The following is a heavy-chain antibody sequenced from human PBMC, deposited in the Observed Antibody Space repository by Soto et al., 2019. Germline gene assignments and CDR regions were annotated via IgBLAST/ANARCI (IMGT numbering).Heavy chain of an antibody. J-gene: IGHJ3*02. CDR1: GFTFSSYS. D-gene: IGHD6-19*01. V-gene: IGHV3-48*02. Sequence: PGGSLRLSCAASGFTFSSYSMNWVRQAPGKGLEWVSYISSSSSTIYYADSAKGRFTISRDNAKNSLYLQMNSLRDEDTAVYYCARQPVSSGWYSEGTGDAFDIWGQGTMVT. CDR3: ARQPVSSGWYSEGTGDAFDI. CDR2: ISSSSSTI.